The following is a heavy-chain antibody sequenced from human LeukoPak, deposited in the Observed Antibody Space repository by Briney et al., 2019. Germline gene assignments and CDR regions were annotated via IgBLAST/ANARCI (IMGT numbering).Heavy chain of an antibody. V-gene: IGHV3-73*01. D-gene: IGHD2-15*01. CDR2: IRSKPSSYTT. J-gene: IGHJ4*02. Sequence: GGSLRLSCAASGFDFSGFYMHWVRQAAGRGLEWVGLIRSKPSSYTTVYAASVKGRFTISRDDSKNTAYLQMNSLKAEDTAVYYCTRQDCSGGSCSYVDYWGQGTLVTVSS. CDR1: GFDFSGFY. CDR3: TRQDCSGGSCSYVDY.